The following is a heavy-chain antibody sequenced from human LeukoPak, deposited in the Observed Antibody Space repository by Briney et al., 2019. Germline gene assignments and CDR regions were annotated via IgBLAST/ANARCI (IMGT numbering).Heavy chain of an antibody. J-gene: IGHJ4*02. D-gene: IGHD6-19*01. CDR3: ARSPSPYSSGWYFDY. CDR1: GDSVSINSAA. CDR2: TYQRSKWYN. V-gene: IGHV6-1*01. Sequence: SQTLSLTCAISGDSVSINSAAWNWLRQSPSRGLEWLVRTYQRSKWYNDYAVSVKSRITINPDISKNQFSLQLNSVTPEDTAVYYCARSPSPYSSGWYFDYWGQGTLVTVSS.